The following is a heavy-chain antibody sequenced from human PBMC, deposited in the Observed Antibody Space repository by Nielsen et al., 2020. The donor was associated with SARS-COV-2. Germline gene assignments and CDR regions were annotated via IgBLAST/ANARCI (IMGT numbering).Heavy chain of an antibody. CDR3: ARTYGDYLEFFHR. J-gene: IGHJ1*01. CDR1: GGSISTYY. D-gene: IGHD4-17*01. CDR2: IHYSGST. V-gene: IGHV4-59*08. Sequence: SETLSLTCTVSGGSISTYYWSWLRQPPGKGLEWIGYIHYSGSTNYNPSLKSRLTISVDTSKNQFSLKLRSVTAADTAVYYCARTYGDYLEFFHRWGQGTLVTVSS.